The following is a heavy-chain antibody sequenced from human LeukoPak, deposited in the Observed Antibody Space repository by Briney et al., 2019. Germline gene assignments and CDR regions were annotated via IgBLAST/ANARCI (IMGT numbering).Heavy chain of an antibody. J-gene: IGHJ5*02. CDR3: AKAPDDP. Sequence: PGGSLRLSCAASGFTFSSYWMYWVRQAPGKGLVWVSRVRSDGSSTNYADSVKGRFTISRDNAKNTLYLQMNSLRAEDTAAYYCAKAPDDPWGQGTLVTVSS. CDR2: VRSDGSST. CDR1: GFTFSSYW. V-gene: IGHV3-74*01.